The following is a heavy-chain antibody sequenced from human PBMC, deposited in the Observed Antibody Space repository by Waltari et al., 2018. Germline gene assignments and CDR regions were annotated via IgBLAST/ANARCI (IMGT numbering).Heavy chain of an antibody. CDR3: TIDIGGYAST. CDR2: IDEYGGII. Sequence: EVQLVESGGGLVQPGGSLRLSCSASGFIFGRFGIHWVRQVPGKGLVWGSRIDEYGGIIDYADSVRGRFTISRDNAKNTLFLEMNSLRADDTGLYYCTIDIGGYASTWGQGTLVAVSS. V-gene: IGHV3-74*01. CDR1: GFIFGRFG. D-gene: IGHD6-13*01. J-gene: IGHJ5*02.